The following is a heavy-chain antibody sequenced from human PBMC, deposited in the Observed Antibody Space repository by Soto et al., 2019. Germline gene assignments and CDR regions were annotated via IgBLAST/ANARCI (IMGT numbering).Heavy chain of an antibody. CDR2: LSWNSASI. J-gene: IGHJ3*01. V-gene: IGHV3-9*01. CDR1: GFTFDDYP. CDR3: VKDDAFDF. Sequence: EVQLVESGGGLVQPGRSLRLSCAASGFTFDDYPMHWVRHAAGKGLEWVAGLSWNSASIGYADSVKGRFTISRDNARDSLYLPMNSLRAEETGLYYCVKDDAFDFWGQGTQVTVSS.